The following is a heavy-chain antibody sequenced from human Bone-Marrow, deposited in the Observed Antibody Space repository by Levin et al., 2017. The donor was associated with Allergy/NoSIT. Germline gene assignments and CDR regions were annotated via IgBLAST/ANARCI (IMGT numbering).Heavy chain of an antibody. CDR1: GFTFSGHW. D-gene: IGHD6-6*01. J-gene: IGHJ4*02. CDR3: TTGRESSSWGLFDY. V-gene: IGHV3-74*01. Sequence: ASVKVSCAASGFTFSGHWMHWVRQTPGRKGLEWVSRMSRDGTTISYADSVKGRFTISRDNAKNTLYLQMNSLRAEDTAIYYCTTGRESSSWGLFDYWGQGTLVTVSS. CDR2: MSRDGTTI.